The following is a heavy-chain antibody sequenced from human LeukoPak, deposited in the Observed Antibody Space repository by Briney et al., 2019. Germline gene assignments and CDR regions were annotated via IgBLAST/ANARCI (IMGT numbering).Heavy chain of an antibody. Sequence: SETLSLTCTVSGGSISSSSYYWGWIRQPQGKGLEWIGSIYYSGSTYYNPSLKSRVTISVDTSKNQFSLKLSSVTAADTAVYYCAKRAVAATWYFDLWGRGTLVTVSS. J-gene: IGHJ2*01. V-gene: IGHV4-39*01. CDR1: GGSISSSSYY. D-gene: IGHD6-19*01. CDR2: IYYSGST. CDR3: AKRAVAATWYFDL.